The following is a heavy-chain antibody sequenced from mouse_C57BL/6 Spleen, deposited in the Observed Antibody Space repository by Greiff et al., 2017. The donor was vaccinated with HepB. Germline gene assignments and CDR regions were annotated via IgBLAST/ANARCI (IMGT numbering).Heavy chain of an antibody. CDR3: ASLITTVVAPC. Sequence: EVQGVESGAELVKPGASVKLSCTASGFNIKDYYMHWVKQRTEQGLEWIGRIDPEDGETKYAPKFQGKATITADTSSNTAYLQLSSLTSEDTAVYYCASLITTVVAPCWGQGTLVTVSA. J-gene: IGHJ3*01. CDR1: GFNIKDYY. CDR2: IDPEDGET. V-gene: IGHV14-2*01. D-gene: IGHD1-1*01.